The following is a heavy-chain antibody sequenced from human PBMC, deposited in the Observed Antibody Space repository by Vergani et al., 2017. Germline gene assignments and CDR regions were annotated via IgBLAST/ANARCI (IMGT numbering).Heavy chain of an antibody. J-gene: IGHJ4*01. CDR3: TRSECSGTTCYGHYFDL. Sequence: EVQLLESGGGLAQPGGSLSVSCSASGFRVTTYYMSWVRQAPGKGLEWVSVIKSDGRTSYAESVRGRFTLSRDTSRNAVYLQMNILRVEDTGVYYCTRSECSGTTCYGHYFDLWGHGILVTVSS. CDR2: IKSDGRT. D-gene: IGHD2-15*01. CDR1: GFRVTTYY. V-gene: IGHV3-66*02.